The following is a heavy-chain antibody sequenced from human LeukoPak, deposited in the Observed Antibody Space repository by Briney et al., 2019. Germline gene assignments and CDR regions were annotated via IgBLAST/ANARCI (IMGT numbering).Heavy chain of an antibody. CDR3: ASNACSGGSCYERSFDY. J-gene: IGHJ4*02. V-gene: IGHV4-34*01. Sequence: SETLSLTCAVYGGSFSGYYWSWIRQPPGKGLEWIGEINHSGSTNYNPSLKSRVTISVDTSKNQFSLKLSSVTAADTAVYYCASNACSGGSCYERSFDYWGQGTLVIVSS. CDR1: GGSFSGYY. D-gene: IGHD2-15*01. CDR2: INHSGST.